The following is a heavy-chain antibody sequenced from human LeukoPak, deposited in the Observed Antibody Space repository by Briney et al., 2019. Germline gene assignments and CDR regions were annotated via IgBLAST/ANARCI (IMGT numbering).Heavy chain of an antibody. CDR1: GFTFSSYA. J-gene: IGHJ4*02. D-gene: IGHD6-19*01. CDR2: ISGSGGST. V-gene: IGHV3-23*01. Sequence: GGSLRLSCAASGFTFSSYAMSWVRQAPGKGLEWVSAISGSGGSTYYADSVKGRFTISRDNYKNTLYLQMNSLRAEDTAVYYCAKVADSSGWYGSDLDYWGQGTLVTVSS. CDR3: AKVADSSGWYGSDLDY.